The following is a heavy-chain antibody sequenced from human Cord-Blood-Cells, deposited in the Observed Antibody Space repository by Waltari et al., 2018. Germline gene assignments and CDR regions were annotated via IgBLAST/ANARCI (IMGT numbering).Heavy chain of an antibody. CDR2: ISYDGSNK. Sequence: VQLVESGGGVVQPGRSLRLSCAASGLTFSSYDMHWVRQAPGKGLEWVAVISYDGSNKYYADSVKGRFTISRDNSKNTLYLQMNSLRAEDTAVYYCARAFDYSNYDYWGQGTLVTVSS. CDR1: GLTFSSYD. V-gene: IGHV3-30-3*01. D-gene: IGHD4-4*01. J-gene: IGHJ4*02. CDR3: ARAFDYSNYDY.